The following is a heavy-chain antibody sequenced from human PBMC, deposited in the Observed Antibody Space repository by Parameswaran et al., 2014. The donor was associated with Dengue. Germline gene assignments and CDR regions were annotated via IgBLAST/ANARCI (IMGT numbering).Heavy chain of an antibody. D-gene: IGHD6-6*01. CDR2: MNPNSGNT. J-gene: IGHJ6*03. Sequence: WVRQAPGQGLEWMGWMNPNSGNTGYAQKFQGRVTMTRNTSISTAYMELSSLRSEDTAVYYCARAPSYSSSSRSRRFGVTYYYYMDVWGQGTTVTVSS. V-gene: IGHV1-8*01. CDR3: ARAPSYSSSSRSRRFGVTYYYYMDV.